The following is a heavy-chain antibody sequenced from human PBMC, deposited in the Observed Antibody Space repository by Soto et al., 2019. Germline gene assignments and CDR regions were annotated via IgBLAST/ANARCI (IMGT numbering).Heavy chain of an antibody. CDR1: GGSFSGYY. V-gene: IGHV4-34*01. J-gene: IGHJ6*02. Sequence: PSETLSLTCAVYGGSFSGYYWSWIRQPPGKGLEWIGEINHSGSANYNPSLKSRVTISVDTSKNQFSLKLSSVTAADTAVYYCARAPFLKNYDLWSGYYRGDYYYYGMDVWGQGTTVTVSS. CDR2: INHSGSA. D-gene: IGHD3-3*01. CDR3: ARAPFLKNYDLWSGYYRGDYYYYGMDV.